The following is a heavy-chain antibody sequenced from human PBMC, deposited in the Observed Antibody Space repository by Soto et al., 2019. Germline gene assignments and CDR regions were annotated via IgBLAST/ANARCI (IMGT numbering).Heavy chain of an antibody. Sequence: ASVKVSCKASGYTFTSYGISWVRQAPGQGIEWMGWISAYNGNTNYAQKLQGRVTMTTDTSTSTAYMELRSMRSDDTAVYYCARERFLEWLFLDYWAQGTLVPVSS. J-gene: IGHJ4*02. CDR3: ARERFLEWLFLDY. D-gene: IGHD3-3*01. CDR2: ISAYNGNT. V-gene: IGHV1-18*01. CDR1: GYTFTSYG.